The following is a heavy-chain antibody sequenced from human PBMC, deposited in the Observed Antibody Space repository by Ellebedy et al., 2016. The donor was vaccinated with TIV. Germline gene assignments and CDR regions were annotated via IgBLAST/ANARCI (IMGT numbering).Heavy chain of an antibody. Sequence: SETLSLXCTVSGGSVTSESSYWVWVRQPPGKGLEWIGKIYYGGSTNYNPSLKSRVTISVDTSKNQFSLHLTSVTAADTAIYYCARDWQVYYYYGMDVWGQGTSVTVSS. V-gene: IGHV4-61*01. CDR2: IYYGGST. J-gene: IGHJ6*02. CDR1: GGSVTSESSY. CDR3: ARDWQVYYYYGMDV.